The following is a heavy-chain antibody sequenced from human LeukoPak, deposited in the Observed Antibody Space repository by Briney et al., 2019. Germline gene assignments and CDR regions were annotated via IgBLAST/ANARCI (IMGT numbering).Heavy chain of an antibody. Sequence: SETLSLTCTVSGGSISSYYWSWLRQPPGKGLEWIGYIYYSGSTNYNPSLKSRVTISVDTSKNQFSLKLSSVTAADTAVYYCARGGRSLQWPADYWGQGTLVTVSS. D-gene: IGHD6-19*01. CDR2: IYYSGST. CDR3: ARGGRSLQWPADY. V-gene: IGHV4-59*12. CDR1: GGSISSYY. J-gene: IGHJ4*02.